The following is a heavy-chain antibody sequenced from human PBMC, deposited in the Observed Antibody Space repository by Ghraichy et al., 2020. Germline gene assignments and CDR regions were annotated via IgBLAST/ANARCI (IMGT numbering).Heavy chain of an antibody. V-gene: IGHV3-30-3*01. CDR2: ISYDGSNK. J-gene: IGHJ3*02. D-gene: IGHD6-19*01. CDR3: ARVSKPGYSSGWFGNDAFDI. Sequence: GGSLRLSCAASGFTFSSYAMHWVRQAPGKGLEWVAVISYDGSNKYYEDSVKGRFTISRDNSKNTLYLQMNRLRPEDTAVYYCARVSKPGYSSGWFGNDAFDIWGQGTMVTVSS. CDR1: GFTFSSYA.